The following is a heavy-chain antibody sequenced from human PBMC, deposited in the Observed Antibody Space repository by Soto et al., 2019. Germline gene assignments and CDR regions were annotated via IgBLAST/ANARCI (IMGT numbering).Heavy chain of an antibody. J-gene: IGHJ6*02. Sequence: EVQLVESGGGLVQPGGSLRLSCAASGFTFSTYWIHWVRQAPGKGLVWVSRINSDGSSTNYADSVKGRFTISRDNAKNTLFLHMSSMRAEDTAVYSCARDRWGGGRDMDVWGQGTTVTVSS. CDR2: INSDGSST. V-gene: IGHV3-74*01. CDR1: GFTFSTYW. D-gene: IGHD3-10*01. CDR3: ARDRWGGGRDMDV.